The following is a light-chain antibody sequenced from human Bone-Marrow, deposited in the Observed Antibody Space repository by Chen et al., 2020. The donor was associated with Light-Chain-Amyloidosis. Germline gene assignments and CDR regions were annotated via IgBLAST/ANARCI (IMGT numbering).Light chain of an antibody. CDR1: QVIRGY. J-gene: IGKJ3*01. CDR3: QQIDTHPFT. Sequence: DIQLTQSPSSLSASVGDRVTITCRASQVIRGYLDGYQQKPGKAPKLLIYATSTLQSGVPSRFSGSGSGTEFTLTISSLHPEDFATYYCQQIDTHPFTFGPGTRVDIK. V-gene: IGKV1-9*01. CDR2: ATS.